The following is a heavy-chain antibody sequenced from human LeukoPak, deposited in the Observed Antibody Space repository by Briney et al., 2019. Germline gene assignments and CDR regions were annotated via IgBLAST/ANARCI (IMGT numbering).Heavy chain of an antibody. CDR1: GFTFSSYA. V-gene: IGHV3-23*01. CDR2: ISGSGGST. CDR3: ARDEHRLVSGPGYYFEY. D-gene: IGHD6-13*01. J-gene: IGHJ4*02. Sequence: GGSLRLSCAASGFTFSSYAMSWVRQAPGKGLEWVSAISGSGGSTYYADSVKGRFTISRDNSKNTLYLQMNSLRAEDTAVYYCARDEHRLVSGPGYYFEYWGQGTLVTVSS.